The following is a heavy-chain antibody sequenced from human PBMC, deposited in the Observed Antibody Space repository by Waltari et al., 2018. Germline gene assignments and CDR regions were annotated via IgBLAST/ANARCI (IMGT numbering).Heavy chain of an antibody. Sequence: VPVLVSGGGLVQPGGSVRLLCRASGSSLSGSWMTWVRQAPVKGLEWVAEINPDGSGEYYVDSVNGRFTISRDNTKNSLYLQMNSLRPDDTAVYFCAKDPAFGAFDFWGQGTVVTVSS. V-gene: IGHV3-7*01. CDR1: GSSLSGSW. D-gene: IGHD3-10*01. CDR2: INPDGSGE. J-gene: IGHJ3*01. CDR3: AKDPAFGAFDF.